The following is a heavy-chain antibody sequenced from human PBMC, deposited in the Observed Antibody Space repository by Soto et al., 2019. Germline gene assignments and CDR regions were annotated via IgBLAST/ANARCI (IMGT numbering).Heavy chain of an antibody. CDR2: IDWDDDK. CDR1: GFSLSTSGMC. Sequence: SGPTLVNPTQTLTLTCTFSGFSLSTSGMCVSWIRQPPGKALEWLALIDWDDDKYYSTSLKTRLTISKDTSKNQVVLTMTNMDPVDTATYYCARIPSYYDSSGPHFDYRGQGTSVTVSS. V-gene: IGHV2-70*01. D-gene: IGHD3-22*01. J-gene: IGHJ4*02. CDR3: ARIPSYYDSSGPHFDY.